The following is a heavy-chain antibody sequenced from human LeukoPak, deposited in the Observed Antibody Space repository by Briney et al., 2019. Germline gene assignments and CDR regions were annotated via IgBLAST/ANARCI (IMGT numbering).Heavy chain of an antibody. CDR1: GGSISSSSYY. CDR3: ASHSYDSSGYYGLEFDY. D-gene: IGHD3-22*01. V-gene: IGHV4-39*01. Sequence: SETPSLTCTVSGGSISSSSYYWGWIRQPPGKGLEWIGSIYYSGSTYYNPSLKSRVTISVDTSKNQFSLKLSSVTAADTAVYYCASHSYDSSGYYGLEFDYWGQGTLVTVSS. CDR2: IYYSGST. J-gene: IGHJ4*02.